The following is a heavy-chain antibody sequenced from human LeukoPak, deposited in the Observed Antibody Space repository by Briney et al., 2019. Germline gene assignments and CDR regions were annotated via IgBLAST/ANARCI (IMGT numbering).Heavy chain of an antibody. J-gene: IGHJ4*02. CDR2: INHSGST. V-gene: IGHV4-34*01. CDR1: GGSFSGYY. D-gene: IGHD1-26*01. Sequence: KPSETLSLTCAVYGGSFSGYYWSWIRQPPGKGLEWIGEINHSGSTNYNPSLKSRVTISVDTSKNQFSLKLSSVTAADTAVYYCARQVGLYYFDYWGQGTLVTVSS. CDR3: ARQVGLYYFDY.